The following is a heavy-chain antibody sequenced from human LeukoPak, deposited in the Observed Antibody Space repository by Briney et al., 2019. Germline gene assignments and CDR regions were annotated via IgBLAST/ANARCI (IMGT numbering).Heavy chain of an antibody. CDR2: IYYSGST. CDR3: ARHGIVVVTPDDAFDI. Sequence: LETLCLTCTVSGGSISSSSYYWGWIRQPPGKGLEWIGSIYYSGSTYYNPSLKSRVTISVDTSKNQFSLTLSSVTAADTAVYYCARHGIVVVTPDDAFDIWGQGKIVPVSS. V-gene: IGHV4-39*01. D-gene: IGHD2-21*02. CDR1: GGSISSSSYY. J-gene: IGHJ3*02.